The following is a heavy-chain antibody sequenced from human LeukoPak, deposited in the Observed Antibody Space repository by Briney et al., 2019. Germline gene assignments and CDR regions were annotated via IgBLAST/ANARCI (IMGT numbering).Heavy chain of an antibody. Sequence: EPSETLSLTCAVYGGSFSGYYWSWIRQPPGKGLEWIGEINHSGSTNYNPSLKSRVTISVDTSKNQFSLKLNSVTAADTAVYYCAKSNGYGLVDIWGQGTMVTVSS. CDR3: AKSNGYGLVDI. D-gene: IGHD3-10*01. CDR1: GGSFSGYY. V-gene: IGHV4-34*01. J-gene: IGHJ3*02. CDR2: INHSGST.